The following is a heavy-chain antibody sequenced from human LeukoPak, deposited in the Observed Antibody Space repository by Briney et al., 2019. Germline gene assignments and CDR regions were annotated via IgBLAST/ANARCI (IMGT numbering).Heavy chain of an antibody. D-gene: IGHD2-15*01. Sequence: GGSLRLSCAASGFTFSSYAMHWVRQAPGKGLEWVSSISRSSSYRYYADSVKGRFTISRDNAKNSLYLQMNSLRAEDTAVYYCARDYCSGVSCYYFDYWGQGTLVTVSS. CDR2: ISRSSSYR. CDR1: GFTFSSYA. J-gene: IGHJ4*02. CDR3: ARDYCSGVSCYYFDY. V-gene: IGHV3-21*01.